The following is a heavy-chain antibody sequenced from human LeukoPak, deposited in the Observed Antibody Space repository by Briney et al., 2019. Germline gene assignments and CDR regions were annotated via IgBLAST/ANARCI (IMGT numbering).Heavy chain of an antibody. J-gene: IGHJ5*02. CDR1: GYTFTSYG. V-gene: IGHV1-18*01. CDR2: ISAYNGNT. Sequence: ASVKVSCKASGYTFTSYGISWVRQAPGQGLEWMGWISAYNGNTNYAQKLQGRVTMTTDTSTSTAYMELRSLRSGDTAVYYCARLKRGYSSGWFDPWGQGTLVTVSS. CDR3: ARLKRGYSSGWFDP. D-gene: IGHD5-18*01.